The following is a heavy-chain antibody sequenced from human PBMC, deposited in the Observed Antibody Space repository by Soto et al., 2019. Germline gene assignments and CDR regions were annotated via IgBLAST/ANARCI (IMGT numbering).Heavy chain of an antibody. Sequence: QVQLVQFGAEVKKPGSSVKVSCKASGGTFSSYAISWVRQAPGQGLEWMGGIIPIFGTANYAQKFQGRVTITADESTSTAYMELSSLRSEDTAVYYCARPKGSSGYNHDAFDIWGQGTMVTVSS. J-gene: IGHJ3*02. CDR1: GGTFSSYA. D-gene: IGHD3-22*01. CDR3: ARPKGSSGYNHDAFDI. CDR2: IIPIFGTA. V-gene: IGHV1-69*01.